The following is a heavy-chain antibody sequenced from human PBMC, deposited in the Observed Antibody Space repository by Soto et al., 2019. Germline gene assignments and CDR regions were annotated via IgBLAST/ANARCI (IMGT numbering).Heavy chain of an antibody. J-gene: IGHJ4*02. Sequence: GGSLILSCAASGFTFISNAMSWVRQAPGKGLEWVSGISGSGGSRYYADSVKGRFTISRDNSKNTLYLQMNSLRAEDTAVYYCAKDRYYDSSGYYYGGPFDYWGQGTLVTVSS. CDR3: AKDRYYDSSGYYYGGPFDY. CDR2: ISGSGGSR. CDR1: GFTFISNA. D-gene: IGHD3-22*01. V-gene: IGHV3-23*01.